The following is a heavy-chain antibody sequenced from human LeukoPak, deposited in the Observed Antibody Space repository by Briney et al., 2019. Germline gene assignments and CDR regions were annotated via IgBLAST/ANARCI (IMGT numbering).Heavy chain of an antibody. Sequence: GGSLRLSCATSGFNFDRYTIHWVRQAPGKGLEWVSLAGWAGGTTSYSDSVRGRFTISRDSGRKSVYLQMNSLTTDDTAFYFCAKESDTMFFDYWGQGALVTVSS. D-gene: IGHD3-10*02. J-gene: IGHJ4*02. CDR1: GFNFDRYT. CDR2: AGWAGGTT. V-gene: IGHV3-43*01. CDR3: AKESDTMFFDY.